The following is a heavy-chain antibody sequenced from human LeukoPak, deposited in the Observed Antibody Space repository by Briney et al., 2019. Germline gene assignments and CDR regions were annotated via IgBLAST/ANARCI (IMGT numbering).Heavy chain of an antibody. J-gene: IGHJ4*02. Sequence: GGSLRLSCAASGFTFSDYYMSWIRQAPGKGLEWVSYISSSGSTIYYADSVKGRFTISRDNAKNSLYLQMNSLRAEDTAVYYCARESEDYYGSGSYLPTLVDYWGQGTLVTVSS. CDR2: ISSSGSTI. CDR3: ARESEDYYGSGSYLPTLVDY. CDR1: GFTFSDYY. D-gene: IGHD3-10*01. V-gene: IGHV3-11*01.